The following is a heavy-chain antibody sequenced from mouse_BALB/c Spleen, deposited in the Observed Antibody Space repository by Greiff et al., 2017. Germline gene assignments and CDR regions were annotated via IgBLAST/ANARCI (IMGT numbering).Heavy chain of an antibody. CDR2: IYPGDGDT. Sequence: VQLQQSGPELVKPGASVKISCKASGYAFSSSWMNWVKQRPGQGLEWIGRIYPGDGDTNYNGKFKGKATLTADKSSSTAYMQLSSLTSVDSAVYFCARGGTGAMDYWGQGTSVTVSS. D-gene: IGHD3-3*01. J-gene: IGHJ4*01. CDR3: ARGGTGAMDY. CDR1: GYAFSSSW. V-gene: IGHV1-82*01.